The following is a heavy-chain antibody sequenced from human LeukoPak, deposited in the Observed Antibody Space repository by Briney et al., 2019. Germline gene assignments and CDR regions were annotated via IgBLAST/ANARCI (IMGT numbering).Heavy chain of an antibody. J-gene: IGHJ4*02. CDR1: GYTFTSYG. CDR3: ARDGLRFLEWLYHFDY. D-gene: IGHD3-3*01. Sequence: ASVKVSCKASGYTFTSYGISWVRQAPGQGLEWMGWIGAYNGNTNYAQKLQGRVTMTTDTSTSTAYMELRSLRSDDTAVYYCARDGLRFLEWLYHFDYWGQGTLVTVSS. CDR2: IGAYNGNT. V-gene: IGHV1-18*01.